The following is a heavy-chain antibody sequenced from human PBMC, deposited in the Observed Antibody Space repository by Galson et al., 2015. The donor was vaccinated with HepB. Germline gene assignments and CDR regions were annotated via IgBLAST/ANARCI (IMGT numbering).Heavy chain of an antibody. Sequence: SLRLSCAASGFTFDDYGMSWVRQAPGKGLEWVSGINWNGGSTGYADSVKGRFTISRDNAKNSLYLQMNSLRAEDTALYYCARERYYSSSFYYYGMDVWGQGTTVTVSS. D-gene: IGHD6-6*01. J-gene: IGHJ6*02. CDR2: INWNGGST. CDR1: GFTFDDYG. CDR3: ARERYYSSSFYYYGMDV. V-gene: IGHV3-20*04.